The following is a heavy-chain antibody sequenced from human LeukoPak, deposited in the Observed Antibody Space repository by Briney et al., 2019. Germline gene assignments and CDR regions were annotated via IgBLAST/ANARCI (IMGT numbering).Heavy chain of an antibody. V-gene: IGHV3-30-3*01. CDR1: GFTFTNHA. Sequence: PGGSLRLSCAASGFTFTNHAMHWVRQAPGKGLEWATVISSDGSNKYYADSVKGRFTISRDNAKNSLYLQMNSLRAEDTAVYYCARDSTAMVPFDYWGQGTLVTVSS. J-gene: IGHJ4*02. CDR2: ISSDGSNK. D-gene: IGHD5-18*01. CDR3: ARDSTAMVPFDY.